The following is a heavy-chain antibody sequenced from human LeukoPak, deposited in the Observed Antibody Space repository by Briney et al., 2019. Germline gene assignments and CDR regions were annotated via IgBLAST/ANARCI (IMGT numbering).Heavy chain of an antibody. V-gene: IGHV3-74*01. Sequence: GGSLRLSCAASGFTFSSYWMHWVRQAPGKGLAWVSRINSDGSSTSYADSVKGRFTISRDNAKNTLYLQMNSLRAEDTAVYYCASGYSSDYGGNTYWGQGTLVTVSS. D-gene: IGHD4-23*01. CDR1: GFTFSSYW. CDR2: INSDGSST. CDR3: ASGYSSDYGGNTY. J-gene: IGHJ4*02.